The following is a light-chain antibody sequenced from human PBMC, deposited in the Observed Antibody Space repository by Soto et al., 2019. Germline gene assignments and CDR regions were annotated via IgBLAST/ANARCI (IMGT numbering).Light chain of an antibody. CDR2: DVY. V-gene: IGLV2-14*01. J-gene: IGLJ1*01. CDR3: SSYTASSSYV. Sequence: QSALTQPASVSGSPGQSITISCTGTSSDVGGFNYVSWYQQHPGKAPKLLIFDVYSRPSGISNRFSGSKSGNTASLTISGLQAEDAADYYCSSYTASSSYVFGAGTKLTV. CDR1: SSDVGGFNY.